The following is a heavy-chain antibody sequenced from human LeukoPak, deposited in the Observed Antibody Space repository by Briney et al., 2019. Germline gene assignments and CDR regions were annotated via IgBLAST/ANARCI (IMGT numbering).Heavy chain of an antibody. CDR2: IYYSGST. J-gene: IGHJ6*02. CDR1: GGSISSYY. Sequence: PSETLSLTCTVSGGSISSYYWSWIRQPPGKGLEWIGYIYYSGSTNYNPSLKSRVTISVDTSKNQFSLKLSSVTAADTAVYYCARTSMVRGAPMDVWGQGTTVTVSS. V-gene: IGHV4-59*01. D-gene: IGHD3-10*01. CDR3: ARTSMVRGAPMDV.